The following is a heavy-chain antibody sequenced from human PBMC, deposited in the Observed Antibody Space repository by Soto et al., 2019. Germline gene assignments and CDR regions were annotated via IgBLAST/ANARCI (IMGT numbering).Heavy chain of an antibody. CDR2: ISAYNGNT. J-gene: IGHJ3*02. V-gene: IGHV1-18*01. D-gene: IGHD3-9*01. CDR1: GYTFTSYG. CDR3: AFYDILTGYHDAFYI. Sequence: ASVKVSCKASGYTFTSYGISWVRQAPGQGLEWMGWISAYNGNTNYAQKLQGRVTMTTDTSTSTAYMELRSLRSDDTAVYYCAFYDILTGYHDAFYIWGQGTMVPVS.